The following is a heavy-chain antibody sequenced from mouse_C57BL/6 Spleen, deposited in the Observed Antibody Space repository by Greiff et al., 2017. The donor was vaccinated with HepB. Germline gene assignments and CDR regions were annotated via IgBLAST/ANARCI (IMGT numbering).Heavy chain of an antibody. CDR2: IDPYDSYT. Sequence: QVQLQQPGAELVKPGASVKLSCKASGYTFTSYWMQWVKQRPGQGLEWIGEIDPYDSYTNYNQKFKGKATLTVDTSSSTAYMQLSSLTSEDSAVYYCARGFAYWGQGTLVTVSA. CDR1: GYTFTSYW. CDR3: ARGFAY. V-gene: IGHV1-50*01. J-gene: IGHJ3*01.